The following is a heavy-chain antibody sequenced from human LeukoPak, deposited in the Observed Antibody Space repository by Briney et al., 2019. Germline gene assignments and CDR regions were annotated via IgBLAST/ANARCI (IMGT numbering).Heavy chain of an antibody. J-gene: IGHJ4*02. CDR2: FYRGDST. CDR1: GGPISSSSYY. D-gene: IGHD2-15*01. CDR3: AREVVSSPSYFDS. Sequence: ETLSLTCTVSGGPISSSSYYWGWIRQPPGKGLEWVSFFYRGDSTYYAESVRGRFTISRDNSKNTLYLLMNSLIPEDTAVYYCAREVVSSPSYFDSWGQGTLVTVSS. V-gene: IGHV3-53*01.